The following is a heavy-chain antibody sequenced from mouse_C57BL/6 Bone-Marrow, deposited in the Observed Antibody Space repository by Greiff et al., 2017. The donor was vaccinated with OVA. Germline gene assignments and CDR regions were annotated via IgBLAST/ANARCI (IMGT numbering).Heavy chain of an antibody. CDR2: IYWDDDK. V-gene: IGHV8-12*01. CDR1: GFSLSTSGMG. CDR3: ARRGHYYGSSYPWYFDV. Sequence: QVQLKESGPGILQSSQTLSLTCSFSGFSLSTSGMGVSWIRQPSGKGLEWLAHIYWDDDKRYNPSLKSRLTISKDTSRNQVFLKITSVDTADTATYYCARRGHYYGSSYPWYFDVWGTGTTVTVSS. J-gene: IGHJ1*03. D-gene: IGHD1-1*01.